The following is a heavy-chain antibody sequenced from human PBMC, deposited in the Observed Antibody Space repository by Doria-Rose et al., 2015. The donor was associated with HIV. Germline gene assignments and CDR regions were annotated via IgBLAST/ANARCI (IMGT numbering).Heavy chain of an antibody. V-gene: IGHV1-46*01. CDR1: GFTSTSYY. Sequence: QVQLVQSGAEVKKPGASVRVSCKASGFTSTSYYVHWVRQAPGQGLEWMGIINPSDSTTSYAQKFQGRVTLTRDTSTSTVYMELSSLRSEDSAVYYCARAVRNGWNELEDYWGQGTLVTVSS. CDR2: INPSDSTT. CDR3: ARAVRNGWNELEDY. J-gene: IGHJ4*02. D-gene: IGHD1-1*01.